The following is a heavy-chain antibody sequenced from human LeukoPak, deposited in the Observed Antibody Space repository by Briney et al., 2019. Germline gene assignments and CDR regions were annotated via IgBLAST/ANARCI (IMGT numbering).Heavy chain of an antibody. CDR2: INPNSGGT. V-gene: IGHV1-2*02. CDR3: ARSYIVGATLDYYGMDV. CDR1: GYTFTGYY. D-gene: IGHD1-26*01. J-gene: IGHJ6*02. Sequence: ASVTVSCKASGYTFTGYYMHWVRQAPEQGLEWMGWINPNSGGTNYAQKFQGRVTMTRDTSISTAYMELSRLRSDDTAVYYCARSYIVGATLDYYGMDVWGQGTTVTVSS.